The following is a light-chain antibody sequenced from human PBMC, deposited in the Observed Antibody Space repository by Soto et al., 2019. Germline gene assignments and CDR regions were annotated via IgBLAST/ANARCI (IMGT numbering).Light chain of an antibody. CDR2: GAS. CDR1: QRVSGSY. J-gene: IGKJ1*01. CDR3: HQYGGSPRT. V-gene: IGKV3-20*01. Sequence: DIVLTQSPGTLSLSPGETATVSCRASQRVSGSYLALYQQKLGQPPRLLIYGASGRATGIPDRFSGSGSGTDFTLTISRLEPEDDAVYYCHQYGGSPRTFGQGNKVQI.